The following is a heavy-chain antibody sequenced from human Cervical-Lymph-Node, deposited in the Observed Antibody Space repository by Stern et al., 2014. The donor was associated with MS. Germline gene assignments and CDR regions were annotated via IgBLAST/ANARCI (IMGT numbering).Heavy chain of an antibody. CDR1: GFTFSTYW. V-gene: IGHV3-74*01. CDR3: ARSSGASGDAMDV. CDR2: INSGGSST. D-gene: IGHD2-15*01. Sequence: VQLVESGGGLLPPGGSLRLSCGASGFTFSTYWMHWVRQGPGKGLVWVSRINSGGSSTSYTDSVRGRFSISRDNAKNTVDLQMTSLRAEDTAVYYCARSSGASGDAMDVWGQGTTVTVSS. J-gene: IGHJ6*02.